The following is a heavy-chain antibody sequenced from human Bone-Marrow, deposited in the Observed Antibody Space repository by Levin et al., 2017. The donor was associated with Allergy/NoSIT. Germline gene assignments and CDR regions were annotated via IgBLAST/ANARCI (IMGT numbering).Heavy chain of an antibody. V-gene: IGHV3-7*01. CDR2: IKQDGSEK. CDR1: GFTFSSYW. Sequence: GESLKISCAASGFTFSSYWMSWVRQAPGKGLEWVANIKQDGSEKYYVDSVKGRFTISRDNAKNSLYLQMNSLRAEDTAVYYCARDQVRERYSSGWYSENYYYYGMDVWGQGTTVTVSS. CDR3: ARDQVRERYSSGWYSENYYYYGMDV. D-gene: IGHD6-19*01. J-gene: IGHJ6*02.